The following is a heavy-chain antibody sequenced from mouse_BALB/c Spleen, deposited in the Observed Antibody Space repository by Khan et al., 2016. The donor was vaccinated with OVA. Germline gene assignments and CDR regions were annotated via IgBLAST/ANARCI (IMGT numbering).Heavy chain of an antibody. CDR1: GYTFPSNT. J-gene: IGHJ4*01. D-gene: IGHD2-14*01. CDR2: INPRSDYT. CDR3: ARRTTGYAMDY. Sequence: QVQLKESGAELARPGASVKMSCKASGYTFPSNTMHWVKQRPGQGLEWIGYINPRSDYTIYNQKFKDKATLTADISSTTAYMQPSSLTSDDSAVYYCARRTTGYAMDYWGQGTSVTVSS. V-gene: IGHV1-4*01.